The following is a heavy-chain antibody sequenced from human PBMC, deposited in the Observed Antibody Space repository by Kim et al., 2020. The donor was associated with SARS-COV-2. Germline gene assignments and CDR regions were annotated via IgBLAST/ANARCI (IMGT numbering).Heavy chain of an antibody. V-gene: IGHV4-4*02. CDR1: GGSISSSNW. D-gene: IGHD3-10*01. J-gene: IGHJ6*02. CDR2: IYHSGST. Sequence: SETLSLTCAVSGGSISSSNWWSWVRQPPGKGLEWIGEIYHSGSTNYNPSLKSRVTISVDKSKNQFSLKLSSVTAADTAVYYCARDNGFPYGSGSKVDYYYYYGMDVWGQGTTVTVSS. CDR3: ARDNGFPYGSGSKVDYYYYYGMDV.